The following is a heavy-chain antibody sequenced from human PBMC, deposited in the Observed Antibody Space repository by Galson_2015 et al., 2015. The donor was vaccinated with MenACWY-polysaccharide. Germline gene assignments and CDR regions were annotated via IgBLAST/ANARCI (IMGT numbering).Heavy chain of an antibody. CDR2: VYPGDSDA. D-gene: IGHD5-12*01. J-gene: IGHJ4*02. V-gene: IGHV5-51*03. CDR3: ARLNSRGYSKNLVFEN. Sequence: QSGAEVTKPGESLQISCRGSGYNFGGYWIAWVRQMPGKGLEWMGSVYPGDSDAKYSPSFQGHVTFSVDKSISTDYLQWSSLKASDSAIYYCARLNSRGYSKNLVFENWGQGSLVIVSS. CDR1: GYNFGGYW.